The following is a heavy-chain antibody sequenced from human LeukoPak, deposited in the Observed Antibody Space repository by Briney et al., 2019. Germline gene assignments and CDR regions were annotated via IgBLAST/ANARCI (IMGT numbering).Heavy chain of an antibody. D-gene: IGHD2-8*01. CDR1: GFSFSASS. CDR3: ASGGGVLAAFDI. CDR2: IRSKANGYAT. V-gene: IGHV3-73*01. J-gene: IGHJ3*02. Sequence: GGSLNLSCGASGFSFSASSMHWVRQAPGKGLEWVGRIRSKANGYATHFAASVDGRFTVSRDDSKNTIYLHMNSLKTEDTGVYYCASGGGVLAAFDIWSQGTMVLVSS.